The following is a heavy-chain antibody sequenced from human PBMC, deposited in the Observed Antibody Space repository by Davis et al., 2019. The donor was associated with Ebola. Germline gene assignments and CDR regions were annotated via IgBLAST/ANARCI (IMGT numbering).Heavy chain of an antibody. CDR1: GFTFSDYF. V-gene: IGHV3-11*04. CDR3: AGVAGAATWNWYFDL. CDR2: ISGSGGTI. J-gene: IGHJ2*01. Sequence: PGGSLRLSCAASGFTFSDYFMSWIRQAPGKELEWISYISGSGGTIYHADSVEGRFTISRDNAKKSLYLEMNSLRADDTAVYYCAGVAGAATWNWYFDLWGRGTLVTVSS. D-gene: IGHD6-13*01.